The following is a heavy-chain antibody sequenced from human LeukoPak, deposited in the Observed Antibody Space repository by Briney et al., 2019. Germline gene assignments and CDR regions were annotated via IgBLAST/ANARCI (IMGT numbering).Heavy chain of an antibody. CDR2: FSAYNGNT. J-gene: IGHJ2*01. V-gene: IGHV1-18*01. CDR1: GYTFTSYG. Sequence: ASVRVSCKASGYTFTSYGISWVRQAPGQGLEWMGWFSAYNGNTNYAQKLQGRVTMTTDTSTSTAYMELRSLRSDDTAVYYCARFYASSALSDWYFDLWGRGTLVTVSS. CDR3: ARFYASSALSDWYFDL. D-gene: IGHD3-22*01.